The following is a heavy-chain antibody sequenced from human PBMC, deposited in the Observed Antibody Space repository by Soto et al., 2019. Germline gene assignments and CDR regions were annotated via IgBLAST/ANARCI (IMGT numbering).Heavy chain of an antibody. CDR1: GFTFSSYA. J-gene: IGHJ4*02. D-gene: IGHD2-15*01. V-gene: IGHV3-23*01. Sequence: GGSLRLSCAASGFTFSSYAMSWVRQAPGKGLEWVSAISGSGGSTYYADSVKGRFTISRDNSKNTLYLQMNSLRAEDTAVYYCAKDLIVVVVAATGYWGPGTLVTVSS. CDR3: AKDLIVVVVAATGY. CDR2: ISGSGGST.